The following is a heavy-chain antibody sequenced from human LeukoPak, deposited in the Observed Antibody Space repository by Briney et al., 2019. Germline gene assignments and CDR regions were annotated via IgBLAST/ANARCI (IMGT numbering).Heavy chain of an antibody. D-gene: IGHD6-13*01. CDR3: ARHLDIAASGTFDY. V-gene: IGHV4-59*08. Sequence: SETLSLTCTVSGGSISSHHWSWIRQPPGKGLEWIGYIYYSGSTNYKPSLKSRVTISVDTSKNQFSLRLTSVTAADTAVYYCARHLDIAASGTFDYWGQGTLVTVSS. J-gene: IGHJ4*02. CDR2: IYYSGST. CDR1: GGSISSHH.